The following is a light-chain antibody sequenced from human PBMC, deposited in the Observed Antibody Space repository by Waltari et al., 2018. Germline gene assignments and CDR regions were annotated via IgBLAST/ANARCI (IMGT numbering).Light chain of an antibody. CDR2: GDD. V-gene: IGLV1-44*01. CDR3: AAWIDSLNGVT. Sequence: QRAPGTAPKLLISGDDQRPAGVPDRFSASTSGNSGSLAIGGLRSEDAGDYYCAAWIDSLNGVTVGGGTKLTVL. J-gene: IGLJ2*01.